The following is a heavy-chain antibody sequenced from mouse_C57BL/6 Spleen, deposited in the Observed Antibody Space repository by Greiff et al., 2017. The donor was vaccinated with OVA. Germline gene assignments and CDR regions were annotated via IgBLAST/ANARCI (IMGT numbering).Heavy chain of an antibody. CDR3: ARSGANWDDAMDY. Sequence: EVQLQESGPGLVKPSQSLSLTCSVTGYSITSGYYWNWIRQFPGNKLEWMGYISYDGSNNYNPSLKNRISITRDTSKNQFFLKLNSVTTEDTATYYCARSGANWDDAMDYWGQGTSVTVSS. J-gene: IGHJ4*01. V-gene: IGHV3-6*01. CDR1: GYSITSGYY. CDR2: ISYDGSN. D-gene: IGHD4-1*01.